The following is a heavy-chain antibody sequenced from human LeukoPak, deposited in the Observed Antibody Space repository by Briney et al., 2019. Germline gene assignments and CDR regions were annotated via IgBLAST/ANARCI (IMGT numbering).Heavy chain of an antibody. CDR2: INPSGGST. CDR1: GYTFTSYY. J-gene: IGHJ5*02. D-gene: IGHD4-11*01. Sequence: ASVKVSCKASGYTFTSYYMHWVRQAPGQGLEWMGIINPSGGSTSYAQKFQGRVTMTRDMSTSTVYMELSSRRSEDTAVYYCAREGDYSNYLYNWFDPWGQGTLVTVSS. CDR3: AREGDYSNYLYNWFDP. V-gene: IGHV1-46*01.